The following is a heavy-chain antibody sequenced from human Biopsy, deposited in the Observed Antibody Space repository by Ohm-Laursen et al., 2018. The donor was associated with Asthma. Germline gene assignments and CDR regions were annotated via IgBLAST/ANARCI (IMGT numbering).Heavy chain of an antibody. V-gene: IGHV3-30*18. CDR2: LSSNGSNK. CDR1: GFTFSEHG. J-gene: IGHJ4*02. CDR3: AKDVFPGWELRRGPDS. Sequence: SLRLSCAASGFTFSEHGMHWVRQAPGKELDWVAVLSSNGSNKNYTDSVKGRFTISRDNSRNTLHLQMNSLRAEDTAVYYCAKDVFPGWELRRGPDSWGQGTLVTVSS. D-gene: IGHD1-26*01.